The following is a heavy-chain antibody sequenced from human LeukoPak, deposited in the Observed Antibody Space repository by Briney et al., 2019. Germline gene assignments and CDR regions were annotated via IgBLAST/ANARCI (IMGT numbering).Heavy chain of an antibody. CDR1: GFTFSSYE. J-gene: IGHJ5*01. Sequence: PGGSLRLSCAASGFTFSSYEMNWVRQAPGKGLEWVSYISSSGSTIYYADSVKGRFTISRDNSKNTLYLQMNSLRAEDTAVYYCAREGKYFDWFYYWGQGTLVTVSS. D-gene: IGHD3-9*01. V-gene: IGHV3-48*03. CDR2: ISSSGSTI. CDR3: AREGKYFDWFYY.